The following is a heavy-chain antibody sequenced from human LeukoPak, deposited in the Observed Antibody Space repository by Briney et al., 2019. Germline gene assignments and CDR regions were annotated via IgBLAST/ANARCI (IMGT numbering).Heavy chain of an antibody. Sequence: KAGGSLRLSCSVSGFTFSSFAIHWVRQAPGKGLEHVSAISSDGGSTYYADSVKGRFTISRDNSNNTVYVQMNSLRAEDRAVYYCAKGAWFSGSWFRDAFDIRGPGTMVTVSS. J-gene: IGHJ3*02. CDR3: AKGAWFSGSWFRDAFDI. CDR2: ISSDGGST. CDR1: GFTFSSFA. D-gene: IGHD6-13*01. V-gene: IGHV3-64*03.